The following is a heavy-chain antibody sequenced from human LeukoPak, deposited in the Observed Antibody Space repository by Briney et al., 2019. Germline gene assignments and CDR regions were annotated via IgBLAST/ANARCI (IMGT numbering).Heavy chain of an antibody. CDR1: GASISNYY. Sequence: SETLSLTCIVSGASISNYYWSWIRQTPEKGLEWMGHIHTSGGSSYYPSLKSRLTMSIDTSRNQLSLKLTSVTAADTALYYCARLGSYHDFWGQGALVTVSS. V-gene: IGHV4-4*09. J-gene: IGHJ4*02. CDR3: ARLGSYHDF. CDR2: IHTSGGS. D-gene: IGHD1-26*01.